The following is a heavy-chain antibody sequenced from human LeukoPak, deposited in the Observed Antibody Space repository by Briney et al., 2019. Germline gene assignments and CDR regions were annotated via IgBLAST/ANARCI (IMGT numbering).Heavy chain of an antibody. V-gene: IGHV4-59*12. CDR2: IYYNGNT. D-gene: IGHD4-17*01. CDR3: ARWTTVTYWFDP. CDR1: GGSISHYF. Sequence: SVTLSLTCSVSGGSISHYFWSWIRQPPGQGLEWIGYIYYNGNTNYNPSLKSRVTISVDTSKNQFSLKLSSVTAADTAVYYCARWTTVTYWFDPWGQGTLVTVSS. J-gene: IGHJ5*02.